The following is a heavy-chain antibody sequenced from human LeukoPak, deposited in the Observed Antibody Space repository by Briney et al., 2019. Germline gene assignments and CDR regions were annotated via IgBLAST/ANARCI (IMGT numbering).Heavy chain of an antibody. Sequence: PGGSLRLSCEASGFTFSTYAMHWVRQAPGKGLEYVSAISSDGRITFYANSVEGRFTISIDNYKNILYLRIGSLRPEDMAVYYCARVSGWYWFDFWGQGTLVSVSS. CDR3: ARVSGWYWFDF. CDR1: GFTFSTYA. V-gene: IGHV3-64*01. D-gene: IGHD6-19*01. CDR2: ISSDGRIT. J-gene: IGHJ4*02.